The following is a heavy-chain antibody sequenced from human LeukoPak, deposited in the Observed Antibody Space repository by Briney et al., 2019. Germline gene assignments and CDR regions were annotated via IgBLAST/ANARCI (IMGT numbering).Heavy chain of an antibody. Sequence: GGSLRLSCAASGFTFSSYDMHWVRQATGKGLDWVSAIGTAGDTYYPGSVKGRFTISRENDKNSLYLQMNSLRAGDTAVYYCARETQTRVRGVIISYFDYWGQGTLVTVSS. CDR1: GFTFSSYD. J-gene: IGHJ4*02. D-gene: IGHD3-10*01. V-gene: IGHV3-13*01. CDR3: ARETQTRVRGVIISYFDY. CDR2: IGTAGDT.